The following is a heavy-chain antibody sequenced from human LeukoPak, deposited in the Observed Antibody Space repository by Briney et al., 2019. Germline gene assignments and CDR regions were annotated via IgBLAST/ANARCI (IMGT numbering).Heavy chain of an antibody. CDR3: YYYYSSGFYPQTKIDY. CDR1: GFSFSTYS. D-gene: IGHD3-22*01. V-gene: IGHV3-23*01. CDR2: ITGSGANT. J-gene: IGHJ4*02. Sequence: PAGSLRLSCAGSGFSFSTYSMNWVRQAPGKGLEWVSGITGSGANTYYADSVKGRFTISRDNSKNTLYLRMNSLRAEDTAVYYCYYYYSSGFYPQTKIDYWGQGTLVTVSS.